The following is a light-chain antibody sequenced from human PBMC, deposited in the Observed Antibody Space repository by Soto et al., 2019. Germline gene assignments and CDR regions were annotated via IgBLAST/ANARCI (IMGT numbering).Light chain of an antibody. Sequence: DIQMTQSPSTLSASVGDRVTITCRASQTINTWLAWYQQKPGKAPKLLIYDASSMPSGVPSRFGGSGSGTDSTLTITGLLPNDCATYNCKRYSLYSPWTFGQGTKVKI. CDR1: QTINTW. J-gene: IGKJ1*01. V-gene: IGKV1-5*01. CDR3: KRYSLYSPWT. CDR2: DAS.